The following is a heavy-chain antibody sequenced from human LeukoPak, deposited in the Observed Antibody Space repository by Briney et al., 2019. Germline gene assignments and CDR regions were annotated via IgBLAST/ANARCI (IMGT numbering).Heavy chain of an antibody. J-gene: IGHJ4*02. D-gene: IGHD6-19*01. CDR2: IYYSGST. CDR1: GGSVSGYY. V-gene: IGHV4-59*02. CDR3: ARVGYSSGWYFHDY. Sequence: SETLSLTCTVSGGSVSGYYWSWIRQPPGEGLEWIGYIYYSGSTQYNPSLRSRVTISVDTSKNHFSLKLTSVTAADTAVYYCARVGYSSGWYFHDYWGQGTLATVSS.